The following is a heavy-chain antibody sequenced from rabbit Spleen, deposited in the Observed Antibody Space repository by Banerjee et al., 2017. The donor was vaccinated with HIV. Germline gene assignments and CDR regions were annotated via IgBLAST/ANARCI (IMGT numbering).Heavy chain of an antibody. D-gene: IGHD8-1*01. J-gene: IGHJ6*01. CDR3: ARDAASSFSSYGMDL. V-gene: IGHV1S45*01. Sequence: QEQLVESGGGLVQPEGSPTLTCTASGFSFSFNHYMCWVRQAPGKGPEWIACIDSGSSGFTYFANWAKGRFTSSKTSSTTVTLQMTSLTAADTATYFCARDAASSFSSYGMDLWGPGTLVTVS. CDR2: IDSGSSGFT. CDR1: GFSFSFNHY.